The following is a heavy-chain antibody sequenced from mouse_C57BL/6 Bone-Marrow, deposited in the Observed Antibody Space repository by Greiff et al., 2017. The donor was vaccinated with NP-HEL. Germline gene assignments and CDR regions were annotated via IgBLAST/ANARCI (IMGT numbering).Heavy chain of an antibody. CDR1: GYTFTSYW. Sequence: QVQLKQSGAELVKPGASVKLSCKASGYTFTSYWMHWVKQRPGQGLEWIGMIHPNSGSTNYNEKFKSKATLTVDKSSSTAYMQLSSLTSEDSAVYYCARYWDWNAMDYWGQGTSVTVSS. D-gene: IGHD4-1*01. V-gene: IGHV1-64*01. CDR2: IHPNSGST. CDR3: ARYWDWNAMDY. J-gene: IGHJ4*01.